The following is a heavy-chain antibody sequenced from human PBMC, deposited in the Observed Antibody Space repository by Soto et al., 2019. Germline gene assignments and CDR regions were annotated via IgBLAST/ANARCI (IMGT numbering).Heavy chain of an antibody. Sequence: QVQLVESGGGVVQPGRSLRLSCAASGFTFSSYAMHWVRQAPGKGLEWVAVISYDGSNKYYADSVKGRFTISRDNSKNKLYLQMNSLRAEDTAVYYCARDSSSWYRTGNWFDPWGQGTLVTVSS. J-gene: IGHJ5*02. CDR3: ARDSSSWYRTGNWFDP. V-gene: IGHV3-30-3*01. CDR1: GFTFSSYA. D-gene: IGHD6-13*01. CDR2: ISYDGSNK.